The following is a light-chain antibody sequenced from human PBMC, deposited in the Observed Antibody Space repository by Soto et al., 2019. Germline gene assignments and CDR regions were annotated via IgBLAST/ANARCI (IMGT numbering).Light chain of an antibody. CDR3: CSYAGSWV. CDR1: SSDVGSYNL. J-gene: IGLJ3*02. V-gene: IGLV2-23*01. CDR2: EGS. Sequence: QSVLTQPASVSGSPGQSITISCTGTSSDVGSYNLVSWYQQHPGKAPKLMIYEGSKRPSGVSNRFSGSKSGNTASLTISGLQAEDEADYXCCSYAGSWVFGGGTKVTVL.